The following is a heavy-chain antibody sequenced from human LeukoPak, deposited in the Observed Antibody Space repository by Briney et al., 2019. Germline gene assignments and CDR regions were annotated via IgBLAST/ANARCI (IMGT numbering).Heavy chain of an antibody. J-gene: IGHJ4*02. V-gene: IGHV1-8*01. CDR3: ARDHLYLPLYCSSTSCQGFDY. Sequence: ASVKVSCKASGYTFTSYDINWVRQATGQGLEWMGWMNPNSGNTGYAQKFQGRVTMTRNTSISTAYMELSSLRSEDTAVYYCARDHLYLPLYCSSTSCQGFDYWGQGTLVTVSS. D-gene: IGHD2-2*01. CDR1: GYTFTSYD. CDR2: MNPNSGNT.